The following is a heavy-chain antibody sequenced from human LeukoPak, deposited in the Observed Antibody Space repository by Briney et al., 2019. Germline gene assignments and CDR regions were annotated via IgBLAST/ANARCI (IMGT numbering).Heavy chain of an antibody. J-gene: IGHJ4*02. CDR1: GFTFSSYA. CDR3: ARGAHYDFWSGYLVGYYFDY. V-gene: IGHV3-30-3*01. D-gene: IGHD3-3*01. CDR2: ISYDGSNK. Sequence: GGSLRLSCAASGFTFSSYAMHWVRQAPGKGLEWVAVISYDGSNKYYADSVKGRFTISRDNSKNTLYLQMNSLRAEDTAVYYCARGAHYDFWSGYLVGYYFDYWGQGTLVTVSS.